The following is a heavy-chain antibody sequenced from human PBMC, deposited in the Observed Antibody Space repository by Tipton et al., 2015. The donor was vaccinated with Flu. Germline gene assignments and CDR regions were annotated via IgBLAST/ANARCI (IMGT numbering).Heavy chain of an antibody. CDR2: IKQDGGDK. J-gene: IGHJ4*02. CDR1: GFTFSNHQ. V-gene: IGHV3-7*01. D-gene: IGHD3-10*01. Sequence: SLRLSCEASGFTFSNHQMSWVRQAPGRGLQWVAKIKQDGGDKYYVDSVKGRFTISRDNAKNSLYLQMNSLRADDTAVYYCARDWVNVVRGASFDYWGQGILVTVSS. CDR3: ARDWVNVVRGASFDY.